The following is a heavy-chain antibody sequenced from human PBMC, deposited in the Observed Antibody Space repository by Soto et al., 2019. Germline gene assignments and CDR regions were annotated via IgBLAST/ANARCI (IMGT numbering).Heavy chain of an antibody. J-gene: IGHJ1*01. D-gene: IGHD6-13*01. V-gene: IGHV3-9*01. CDR3: VKDESINWYSGHFRH. CDR2: INWNSGSI. Sequence: PLRLRCAASGFNFVDYGMHWVRQDPGKGLEWVSGINWNSGSIGYGDSVKGRFAISRDNAKNSLHLQMNSLSAEDTAFYYCVKDESINWYSGHFRHWGQGTLVTVSS. CDR1: GFNFVDYG.